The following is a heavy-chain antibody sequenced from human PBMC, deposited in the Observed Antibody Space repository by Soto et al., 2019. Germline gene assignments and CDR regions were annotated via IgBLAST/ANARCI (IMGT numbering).Heavy chain of an antibody. V-gene: IGHV3-23*01. J-gene: IGHJ4*02. D-gene: IGHD3-16*01. CDR3: AKDRREGGNSAFYLDF. CDR2: ISATGGGT. CDR1: GFEFSSYA. Sequence: GGSLRLSCAASGFEFSSYAMSWVRQAPGKGLEWVSLISATGGGTYYADSVKGRFTISRDNSDNTLYLQVHSLRAEDTAVYYCAKDRREGGNSAFYLDFWGPGAQVTVSS.